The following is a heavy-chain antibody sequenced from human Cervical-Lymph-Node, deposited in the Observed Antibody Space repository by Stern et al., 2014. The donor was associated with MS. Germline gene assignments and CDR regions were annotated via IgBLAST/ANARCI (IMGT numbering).Heavy chain of an antibody. CDR2: INQDGSEK. V-gene: IGHV3-7*01. CDR3: ARGFDY. J-gene: IGHJ4*02. Sequence: MQLVQSGGGLVQPGGSLRLSCAGSGFTFSTYWMHWVRQAPGKGLEWVANINQDGSEKYYVDSVKGRFTISRDNAKNSLYLQMNSLRAEDTAVYYCARGFDYWGQGTLVTFSS. CDR1: GFTFSTYW.